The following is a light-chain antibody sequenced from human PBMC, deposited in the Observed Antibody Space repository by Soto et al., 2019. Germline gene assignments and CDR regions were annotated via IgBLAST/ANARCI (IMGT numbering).Light chain of an antibody. J-gene: IGKJ1*01. V-gene: IGKV3-20*01. Sequence: EIVLTQSPDTLSLSPGGRATLPVRASQSVPNSRLAWYQQKPGQAPSLVISDTSIRATGIPDRFSGSGSGTDFTLTISSLQPDDFATYYCQQYNSYWTFGQGTKVDI. CDR2: DTS. CDR1: QSVPNSR. CDR3: QQYNSYWT.